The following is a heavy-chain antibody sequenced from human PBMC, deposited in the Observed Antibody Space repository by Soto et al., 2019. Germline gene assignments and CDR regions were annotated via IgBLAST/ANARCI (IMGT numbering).Heavy chain of an antibody. Sequence: SETLSLTCTVSGGSIRDYFWTWIRQPPGKGLEWIGYIYYSGRTNYNPSLKSRVSISVGTSKNNFSLQLRTVTAAETAVYYCARVGGDDFGDSGGFDYWGQGTLVTVSS. CDR2: IYYSGRT. J-gene: IGHJ4*02. CDR1: GGSIRDYF. CDR3: ARVGGDDFGDSGGFDY. D-gene: IGHD4-17*01. V-gene: IGHV4-59*01.